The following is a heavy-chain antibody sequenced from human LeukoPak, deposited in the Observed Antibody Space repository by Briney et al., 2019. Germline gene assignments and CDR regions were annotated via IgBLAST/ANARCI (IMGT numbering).Heavy chain of an antibody. CDR3: ARGFYYFDY. V-gene: IGHV4-59*01. CDR1: GVSISSYY. Sequence: PSETLSLTGTGSGVSISSYYWSWIRHPPGNGLEWIGYIYYTGSTNYNPSLKSRVTISVDTSKNQFSMKLRSVTAADTAVYYCARGFYYFDYWGQGTRVTVSS. D-gene: IGHD2/OR15-2a*01. CDR2: IYYTGST. J-gene: IGHJ4*02.